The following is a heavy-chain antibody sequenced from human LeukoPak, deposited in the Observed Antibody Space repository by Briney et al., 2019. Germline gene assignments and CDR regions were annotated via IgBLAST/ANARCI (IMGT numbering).Heavy chain of an antibody. Sequence: ASVKVSCKASGYTFTSYDINWVRQATGQGREWMGWMNPNSDNTDYHQMFEGRGTMTNNTSISTAYMELSRLRSEDTAVYYCARGKGYCSSTSCYYYYMDVWGKGTAVTVSS. CDR3: ARGKGYCSSTSCYYYYMDV. CDR2: MNPNSDNT. CDR1: GYTFTSYD. D-gene: IGHD2-2*01. J-gene: IGHJ6*03. V-gene: IGHV1-8*01.